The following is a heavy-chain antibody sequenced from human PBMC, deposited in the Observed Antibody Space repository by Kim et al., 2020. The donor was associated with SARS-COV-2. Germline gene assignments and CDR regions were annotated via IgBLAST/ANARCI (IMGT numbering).Heavy chain of an antibody. D-gene: IGHD4-17*01. CDR1: GFTFSSYA. J-gene: IGHJ4*02. V-gene: IGHV3-30-3*01. Sequence: PGGSLRLSCAASGFTFSSYAMHWVRQAPGKGLEWVAVISYDGSNKYYADSVKGRFTISRDNSKNTLYLQMNSLRAEDTAVYYCARWGTNGDSFDFDYWGQGTLVTVSS. CDR2: ISYDGSNK. CDR3: ARWGTNGDSFDFDY.